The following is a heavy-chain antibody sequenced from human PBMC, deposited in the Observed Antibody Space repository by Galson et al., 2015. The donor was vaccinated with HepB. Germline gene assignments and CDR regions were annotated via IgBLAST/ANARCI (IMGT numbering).Heavy chain of an antibody. CDR1: GFSFSDHY. CDR3: ATHPCSSGSCWIDS. Sequence: SLRLSCAVSGFSFSDHYIDWVRQAPGKGLEWVGRSRNKPKGYSTAYAASVKGRFTVSRDDSKNSVFLQMNSLRSEDTAVYYCATHPCSSGSCWIDSWGQGTLVTVSS. CDR2: SRNKPKGYST. J-gene: IGHJ4*02. D-gene: IGHD3-22*01. V-gene: IGHV3-72*01.